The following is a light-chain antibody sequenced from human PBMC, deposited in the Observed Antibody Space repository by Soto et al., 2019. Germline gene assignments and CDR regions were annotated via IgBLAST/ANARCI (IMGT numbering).Light chain of an antibody. J-gene: IGKJ2*01. V-gene: IGKV1-5*01. CDR3: QQYNTYSPGYT. CDR1: QSISSW. Sequence: DIQMTQSPSTLSASVGDRVTITCRASQSISSWLAWYQQKPGKAPNLLIFDASSLESGVPSRFSGSGSGTEFTLTISSLQPDDFATYSCQQYNTYSPGYTFGQGTKLEIK. CDR2: DAS.